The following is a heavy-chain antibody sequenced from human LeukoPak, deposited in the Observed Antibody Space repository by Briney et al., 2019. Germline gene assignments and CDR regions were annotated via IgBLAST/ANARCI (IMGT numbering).Heavy chain of an antibody. V-gene: IGHV3-30*18. Sequence: PGGSLRLSCAASGFTFSSYGMHWVRQAPGKGLEWVAVISYDGSNKYYADSVKRRFTISRDNSKNTLYLQMNSLRAEDTAVYYCAKDLSSGWTNWFDPWGQGTLVTVSS. CDR2: ISYDGSNK. D-gene: IGHD6-19*01. CDR1: GFTFSSYG. J-gene: IGHJ5*02. CDR3: AKDLSSGWTNWFDP.